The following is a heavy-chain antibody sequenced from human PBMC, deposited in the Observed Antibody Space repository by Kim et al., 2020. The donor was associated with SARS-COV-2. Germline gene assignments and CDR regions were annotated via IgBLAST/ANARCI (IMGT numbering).Heavy chain of an antibody. V-gene: IGHV1-69*04. J-gene: IGHJ4*02. CDR2: IA. Sequence: IANCAQKFQGRVTITADKSTSTAYMELSSLRSEETAVYYCARVLIGGVDYWGQGTLVTVSS. D-gene: IGHD3-16*01. CDR3: ARVLIGGVDY.